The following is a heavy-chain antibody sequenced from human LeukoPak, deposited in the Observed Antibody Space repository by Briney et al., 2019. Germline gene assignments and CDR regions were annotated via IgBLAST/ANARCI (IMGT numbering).Heavy chain of an antibody. J-gene: IGHJ6*02. CDR2: IYYSGST. V-gene: IGHV4-30-4*01. D-gene: IGHD3-10*01. Sequence: PSQTLSLTCTVSGGSISSGDYYWSWIRQPPGKGLEWNGYIYYSGSTYYNPSLESRVTISVDTSKNQFSLKLSSVTAADTAVYYCARDRHYGSGRPYGMDVWGQGTTVTVSS. CDR3: ARDRHYGSGRPYGMDV. CDR1: GGSISSGDYY.